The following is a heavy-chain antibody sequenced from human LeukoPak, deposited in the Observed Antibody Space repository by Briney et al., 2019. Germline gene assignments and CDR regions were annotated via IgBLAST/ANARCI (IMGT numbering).Heavy chain of an antibody. CDR1: GYTFTGYY. Sequence: ASVKVSCKASGYTFTGYYMHWVRQAPGQGLEWMGWINPNSGGTNYAQKFQGRVTMTRDTSISTAYMELSRLRSDDTAVYYCATMAARGGYCSSSSCYGGFDIWGQGTMVTVSS. CDR3: ATMAARGGYCSSSSCYGGFDI. CDR2: INPNSGGT. J-gene: IGHJ3*02. D-gene: IGHD2-2*03. V-gene: IGHV1-2*02.